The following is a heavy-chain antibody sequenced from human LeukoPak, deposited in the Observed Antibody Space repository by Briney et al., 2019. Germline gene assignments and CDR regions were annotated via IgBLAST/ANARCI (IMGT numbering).Heavy chain of an antibody. Sequence: PSETLSLTCTVSGGSISSSGYYWGWIRQPPGKGLEWIASIYYSGSTYYNPSLKSRVTISVDTSKNQLSLKLSSLTAADTAVYYCARHEYIGSYYGLSWFDPWGQGTLVTVSS. V-gene: IGHV4-39*01. CDR1: GGSISSSGYY. CDR2: IYYSGST. CDR3: ARHEYIGSYYGLSWFDP. J-gene: IGHJ5*02. D-gene: IGHD1-26*01.